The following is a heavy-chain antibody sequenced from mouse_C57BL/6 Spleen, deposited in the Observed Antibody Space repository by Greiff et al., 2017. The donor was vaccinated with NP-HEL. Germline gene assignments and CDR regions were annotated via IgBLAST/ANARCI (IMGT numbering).Heavy chain of an antibody. Sequence: QVQLKQSGPELVKPGASVKISCKASGYAFSSSWMNWVKQRPGKGLEWIGRIYPGDGDTNYNGKFKGKATLTADKSSSTAYMQLSSLTSEDSAVYFCARGSEYYGSSYLDYWGQGTTLTVSA. D-gene: IGHD1-1*01. CDR2: IYPGDGDT. J-gene: IGHJ2*01. CDR3: ARGSEYYGSSYLDY. V-gene: IGHV1-82*01. CDR1: GYAFSSSW.